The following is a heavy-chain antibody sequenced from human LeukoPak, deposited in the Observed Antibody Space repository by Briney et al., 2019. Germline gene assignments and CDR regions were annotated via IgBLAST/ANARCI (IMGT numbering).Heavy chain of an antibody. Sequence: GGSLRLSCAASGFTFSNYWMHWVRQAPGKGLEWVSSISSSSSYIYYADSVKGRFTISRDNAKNSLYLQMNSLRAEDTAVYYCAPSTFSIVGATHPVDYWGQGTLVTVSS. CDR2: ISSSSSYI. J-gene: IGHJ4*02. CDR3: APSTFSIVGATHPVDY. D-gene: IGHD1-26*01. CDR1: GFTFSNYW. V-gene: IGHV3-21*01.